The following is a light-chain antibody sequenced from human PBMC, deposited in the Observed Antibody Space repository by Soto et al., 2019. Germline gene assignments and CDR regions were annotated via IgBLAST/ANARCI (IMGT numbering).Light chain of an antibody. V-gene: IGKV1-39*01. CDR1: QSISSY. J-gene: IGKJ5*01. CDR3: QQSYSPLFP. CDR2: AAS. Sequence: IQLTQSPYSLSASAGDRVTITCRASQSISSYLNWYQQKPGKAPKLLIYAASSLQSGVPSRFSGSGSGTDFTLTISSLQPEDFATYYCQQSYSPLFPFGQGRRLEIK.